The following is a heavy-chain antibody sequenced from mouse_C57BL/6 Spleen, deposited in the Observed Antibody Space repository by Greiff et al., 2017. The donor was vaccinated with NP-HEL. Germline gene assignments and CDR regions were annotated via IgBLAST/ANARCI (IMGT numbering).Heavy chain of an antibody. J-gene: IGHJ2*01. CDR1: GFTFSDYG. V-gene: IGHV5-17*01. D-gene: IGHD4-1*01. CDR2: ISSGSSTI. Sequence: DVQLVESGGGLVKPGGSLKLSCAASGFTFSDYGMHWVRQAPEKGLEWVAYISSGSSTIYYAATVKGRFTISRDNAKNTLFLQMTSLRSENTTMYYCARPDWDDYYFDYWGQGTTLTVSS. CDR3: ARPDWDDYYFDY.